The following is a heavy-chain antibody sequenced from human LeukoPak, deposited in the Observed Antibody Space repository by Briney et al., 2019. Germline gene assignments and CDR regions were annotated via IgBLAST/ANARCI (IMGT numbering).Heavy chain of an antibody. D-gene: IGHD1-7*01. CDR1: GYTFTGYY. V-gene: IGHV7-4-1*02. CDR3: ARDYTVALGTTTYFQH. J-gene: IGHJ1*01. Sequence: GASVKVSCKASGYTFTGYYMHWVRQAPGQGLEWMGWINTNTGNPTYAQGFTGRFVFSLDTSVSTAYLHISSLKTEDTAVYYCARDYTVALGTTTYFQHWGQGTLVTVSS. CDR2: INTNTGNP.